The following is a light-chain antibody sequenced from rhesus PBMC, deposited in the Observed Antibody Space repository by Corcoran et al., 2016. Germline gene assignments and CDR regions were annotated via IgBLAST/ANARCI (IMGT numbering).Light chain of an antibody. CDR1: QGINKE. Sequence: DIQMTQSPSSLSASVGDRVTVTCRASQGINKELSWYQQNPGKAPTRLIYDAFSLQTGGSSRFSGSGSGTDFTLTISSLQPEDVATYYCQQDYTTPFTFGPGTKLDIK. J-gene: IGKJ3*01. CDR2: DAF. V-gene: IGKV1-94*01. CDR3: QQDYTTPFT.